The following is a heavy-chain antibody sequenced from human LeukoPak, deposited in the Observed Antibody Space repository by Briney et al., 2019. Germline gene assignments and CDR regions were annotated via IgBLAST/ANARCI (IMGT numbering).Heavy chain of an antibody. CDR3: ARGPSRNAFDI. D-gene: IGHD2-2*01. CDR2: IIPIFGTA. V-gene: IGHV1-69*05. CDR1: GGTFSSYA. Sequence: GASVTVSCTASGGTFSSYAISWVRQAPGQGLEWMGGIIPIFGTANYALKFQGRVTITTDESTSTAYMELSSLRPDDTAVYYCARGPSRNAFDIWGQGTMVTVSS. J-gene: IGHJ3*02.